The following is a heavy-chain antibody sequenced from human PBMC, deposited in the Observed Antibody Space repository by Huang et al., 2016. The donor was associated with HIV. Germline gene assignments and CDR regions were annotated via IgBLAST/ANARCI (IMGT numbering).Heavy chain of an antibody. CDR2: IYYTGKK. J-gene: IGHJ2*01. CDR3: ARNHDFWRGRMFAISYFDV. CDR1: GGSINTGRYY. V-gene: IGHV4-39*01. D-gene: IGHD3-3*01. Sequence: QMRFQESGPGLVKPSGTLSLTCNVSGGSINTGRYYWGWIRQPPGKGLEGGGSIYYTGKKHYDPSLKGRLTMSAETSKNQFSLNLSSVTAADTAIYYCARNHDFWRGRMFAISYFDVWGRGTLVTVAS.